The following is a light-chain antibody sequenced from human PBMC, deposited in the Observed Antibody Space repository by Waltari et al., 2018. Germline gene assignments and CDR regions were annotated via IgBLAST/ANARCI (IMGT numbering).Light chain of an antibody. J-gene: IGLJ3*02. V-gene: IGLV3-1*01. CDR2: QDT. Sequence: SWYQQKPGQSPLLVIYQDTKRPSEIPERFSGSKSANAATLTITGTQAMDEADYYCQALDTGAWVFGGGTKLTVL. CDR3: QALDTGAWV.